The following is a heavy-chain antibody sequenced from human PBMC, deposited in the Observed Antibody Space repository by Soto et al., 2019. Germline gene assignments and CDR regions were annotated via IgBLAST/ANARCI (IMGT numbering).Heavy chain of an antibody. CDR2: IDWDDDK. V-gene: IGHV2-70*11. D-gene: IGHD5-18*01. J-gene: IGHJ4*02. CDR1: GGSISSGGYY. CDR3: ARDVDTAMVGPWYFDY. Sequence: TLSLTCTVSGGSISSGGYYWTWIRQPPGKALEWLARIDWDDDKYYSTSLKTRLTISKDTSKNQVVLTMTNMDPVDTATYYCARDVDTAMVGPWYFDYWGQGTLVTVSS.